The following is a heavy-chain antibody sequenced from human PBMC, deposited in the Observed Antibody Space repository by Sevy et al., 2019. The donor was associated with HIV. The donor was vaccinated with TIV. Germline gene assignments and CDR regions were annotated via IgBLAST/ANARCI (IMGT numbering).Heavy chain of an antibody. V-gene: IGHV3-7*01. J-gene: IGHJ4*02. CDR3: ARDLGYEYSSSWYPDY. D-gene: IGHD6-13*01. CDR1: GFTFSSYW. CDR2: IKQDGSEK. Sequence: GGSLRLSCAASGFTFSSYWMSWVRQAPGKGLEWVANIKQDGSEKYYVESVKGRFTISRDNAKNSLYLQMNSLRAEDTAVYYCARDLGYEYSSSWYPDYWGQGTLVTVSS.